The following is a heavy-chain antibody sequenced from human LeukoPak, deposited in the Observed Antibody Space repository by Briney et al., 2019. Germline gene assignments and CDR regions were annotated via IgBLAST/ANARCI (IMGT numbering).Heavy chain of an antibody. Sequence: ASVKVSCKASGYTFTGYYMHWVRQAPGQGLEWMGWINPNSGGTNYAQKFQGRVTMTRDTSISTAYMELSRLRSDDTAVYYCARDQGLTGDLVRYYFDYWGQGTLVTVSS. J-gene: IGHJ4*02. CDR1: GYTFTGYY. CDR2: INPNSGGT. V-gene: IGHV1-2*02. CDR3: ARDQGLTGDLVRYYFDY. D-gene: IGHD7-27*01.